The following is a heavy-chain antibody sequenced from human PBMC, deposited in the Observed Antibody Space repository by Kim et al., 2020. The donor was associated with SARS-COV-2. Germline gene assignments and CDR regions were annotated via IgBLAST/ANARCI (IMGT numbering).Heavy chain of an antibody. V-gene: IGHV4-4*09. CDR3: ARIYDSSGKEAFDI. J-gene: IGHJ3*02. D-gene: IGHD3-22*01. Sequence: NPSLKSRVTISVDTSKNQFSLKLSSVTAADTAVYYCARIYDSSGKEAFDIWGQGTMVTVSS.